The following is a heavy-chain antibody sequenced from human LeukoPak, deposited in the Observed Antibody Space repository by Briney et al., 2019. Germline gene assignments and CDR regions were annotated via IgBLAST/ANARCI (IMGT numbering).Heavy chain of an antibody. CDR3: ARLPAYHLDV. D-gene: IGHD2-21*01. CDR1: GGSISSYY. J-gene: IGHJ6*02. CDR2: IYYSGST. V-gene: IGHV4-59*08. Sequence: SETLSLTCTVSGGSISSYYWSWIRQPPGKGLEWIGYIYYSGSTNYNPSLKSRVTISVDTSKNQFSLKLSSVTAADTAVYYCARLPAYHLDVWGRGTTVTVSS.